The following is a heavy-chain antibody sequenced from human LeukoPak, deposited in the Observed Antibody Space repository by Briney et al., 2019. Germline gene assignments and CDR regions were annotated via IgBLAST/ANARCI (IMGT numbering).Heavy chain of an antibody. Sequence: SETRSLTCTVSGGSISSYYWSWIRQPAGKGLEWIGRIYTSGSTNYNPSLKSRVTISIDTSRTQFSPKLSSVTAADTAVYYCARSELLWFGGVNSGFDYWGQGTLVTVSS. CDR2: IYTSGST. V-gene: IGHV4-4*07. J-gene: IGHJ4*02. D-gene: IGHD3-10*01. CDR1: GGSISSYY. CDR3: ARSELLWFGGVNSGFDY.